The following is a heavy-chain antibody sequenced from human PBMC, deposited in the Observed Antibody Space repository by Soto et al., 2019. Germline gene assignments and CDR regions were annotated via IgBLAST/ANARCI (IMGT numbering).Heavy chain of an antibody. Sequence: QVQVVQSGAEVKKPGSSVKVSCKASGGTFSSYAISWVRQAPGQGLEWMGGIIPIFGTANYAQKFQGRVTITADESTSTAYMELSSLRSVDTAVYYCARDTPDIVVVPAAIGGWFDPWGRGTLVTVSS. D-gene: IGHD2-2*01. J-gene: IGHJ5*02. CDR2: IIPIFGTA. CDR3: ARDTPDIVVVPAAIGGWFDP. CDR1: GGTFSSYA. V-gene: IGHV1-69*01.